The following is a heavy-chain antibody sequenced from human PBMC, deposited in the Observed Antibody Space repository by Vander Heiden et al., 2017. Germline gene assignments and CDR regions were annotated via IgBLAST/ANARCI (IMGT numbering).Heavy chain of an antibody. CDR3: AKDPRRGTYFDFWSGYFSY. V-gene: IGHV3-30*19. Sequence: LVEPGGGVAQPGWSLRLSCAVLGSTFSPVGLPWGRTGPGKGPEWGAVNSYDGMNEYYANSVKGRFTISRDNSKNTLYLQMNSLRAEDTAVYYCAKDPRRGTYFDFWSGYFSYWGQGTLLTVSS. J-gene: IGHJ4*02. D-gene: IGHD3-3*01. CDR2: NSYDGMNE. CDR1: GSTFSPVG.